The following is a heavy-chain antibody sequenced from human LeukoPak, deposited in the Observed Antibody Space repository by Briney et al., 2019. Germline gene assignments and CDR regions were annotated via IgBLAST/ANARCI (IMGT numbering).Heavy chain of an antibody. CDR2: IRPDGSEK. D-gene: IGHD6-13*01. V-gene: IGHV3-7*03. J-gene: IGHJ4*02. CDR1: GFTFSTYW. Sequence: PGGSLRLSCAASGFTFSTYWMSWVRQAPGKGLEWVANIRPDGSEKYYVDSVKGRLTISRDNAKNSLSLQMNSLRAEDTAVYYCAGGILAASSGFDSWGQGTLVTVSS. CDR3: AGGILAASSGFDS.